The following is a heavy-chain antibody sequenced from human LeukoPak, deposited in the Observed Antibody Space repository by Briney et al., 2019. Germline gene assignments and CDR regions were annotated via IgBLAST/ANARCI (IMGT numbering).Heavy chain of an antibody. Sequence: GGSLRLSCAASGFTFSGYGIHWVRQAPGKGLEWVACIQYDGSNKYYADSVKGRFTISRDNSKNTLYLQMNSLRAEDTAVYYCAKDPMGDPPGYWGQGTLVTVSS. CDR3: AKDPMGDPPGY. V-gene: IGHV3-30*02. CDR1: GFTFSGYG. CDR2: IQYDGSNK. J-gene: IGHJ4*02. D-gene: IGHD2-21*02.